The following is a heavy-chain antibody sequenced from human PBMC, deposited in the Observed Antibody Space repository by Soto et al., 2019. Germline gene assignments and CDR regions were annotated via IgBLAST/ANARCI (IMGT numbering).Heavy chain of an antibody. D-gene: IGHD3-22*01. CDR3: ARAYHYDSSGYGMDV. CDR1: GFTFSSYG. Sequence: GSLRLSCAASGFTFSSYGMHWVRQAPGKGLEWVAVIWYDGSNKYYADSVKGRFTISRDNSKNTLYLQMNSLRAEDTAVYYCARAYHYDSSGYGMDVWGQGTTVTVSS. CDR2: IWYDGSNK. J-gene: IGHJ6*02. V-gene: IGHV3-33*01.